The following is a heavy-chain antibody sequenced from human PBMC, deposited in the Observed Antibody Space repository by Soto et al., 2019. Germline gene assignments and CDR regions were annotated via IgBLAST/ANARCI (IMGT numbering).Heavy chain of an antibody. CDR2: INHSGST. J-gene: IGHJ4*02. Sequence: TSETLSLTCAVYGESFSGYYWSWIRQPPGKGLEWIGEINHSGSTNYNPSLKSRVTISVGTSKNQFSLKLSSVTAADTAVYYCARVESASWLDYWGQGTLVTVSS. V-gene: IGHV4-34*01. D-gene: IGHD2-2*01. CDR1: GESFSGYY. CDR3: ARVESASWLDY.